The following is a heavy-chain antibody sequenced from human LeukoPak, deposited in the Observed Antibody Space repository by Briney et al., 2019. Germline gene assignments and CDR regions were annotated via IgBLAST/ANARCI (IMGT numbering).Heavy chain of an antibody. CDR2: ISWNSGNI. Sequence: DRSLRLSCAASGFTFEDFAMHWVRQSPGRGLEWVSSISWNSGNIGYADSVKGRFTISGDNAKNSLYLQMNSLRAEDTALYYCAKGHSSGWYDWFDPWGQGTLVTVSS. CDR1: GFTFEDFA. J-gene: IGHJ5*02. V-gene: IGHV3-9*01. D-gene: IGHD6-19*01. CDR3: AKGHSSGWYDWFDP.